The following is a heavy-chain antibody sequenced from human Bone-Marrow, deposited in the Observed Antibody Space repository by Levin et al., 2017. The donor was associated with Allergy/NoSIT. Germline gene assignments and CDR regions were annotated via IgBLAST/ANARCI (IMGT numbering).Heavy chain of an antibody. CDR3: ARNYDYWSGFLAGFETGGLDV. CDR1: GFSFTSYA. V-gene: IGHV3-33*03. D-gene: IGHD3-3*01. J-gene: IGHJ6*02. CDR2: IWFDGSKE. Sequence: GGSLRLSCAGSGFSFTSYAMHWVRQAPGKGLEWVAVIWFDGSKEYYADSVKGRFTISRDNSKNTLYLQMNSLRAEDTAVYFCARNYDYWSGFLAGFETGGLDVWGQGTTVTVSS.